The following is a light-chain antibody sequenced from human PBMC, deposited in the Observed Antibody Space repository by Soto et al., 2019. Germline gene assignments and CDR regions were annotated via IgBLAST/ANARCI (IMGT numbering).Light chain of an antibody. CDR1: QSINRY. V-gene: IGKV1-39*01. Sequence: DIRMTQSPSSLSASVGDRVTITCRASQSINRYLNWYQQKPGKAPKVLIYAASSLQSGVPSRFSGSGSGTDFTLTISSLQPEDFATYYCQQSYSTPQTFGQGTKVEIK. CDR2: AAS. J-gene: IGKJ1*01. CDR3: QQSYSTPQT.